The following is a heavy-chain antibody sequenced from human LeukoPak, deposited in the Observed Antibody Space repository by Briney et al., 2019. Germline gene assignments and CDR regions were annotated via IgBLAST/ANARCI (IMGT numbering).Heavy chain of an antibody. Sequence: GGSLRLSCAASGFTFTGHNMNWVRQAPGKGLEWVANIKQDGSEKYYVDSVKGRFTISRDNAKNSLYLQMNSLRAEDTAVYYCARDPRGDYFDYWGQGTLVTVSS. CDR3: ARDPRGDYFDY. CDR1: GFTFTGHN. V-gene: IGHV3-7*01. CDR2: IKQDGSEK. J-gene: IGHJ4*02.